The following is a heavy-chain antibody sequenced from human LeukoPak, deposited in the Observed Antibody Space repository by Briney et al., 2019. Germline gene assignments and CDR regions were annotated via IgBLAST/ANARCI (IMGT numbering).Heavy chain of an antibody. CDR2: IYYSGST. CDR1: GGSISSGGYY. D-gene: IGHD3-22*01. V-gene: IGHV4-31*03. J-gene: IGHJ6*02. CDR3: ARVLLYYDSSGFFADYYYYGMDV. Sequence: SQTLSLTCTVSGGSISSGGYYWSWIRQHPGKGLEWIGYIYYSGSTYYNPSLKSRVTISVDTSKNQFSLKLSSVTAADTAVYYCARVLLYYDSSGFFADYYYYGMDVWGQGTTVTVSS.